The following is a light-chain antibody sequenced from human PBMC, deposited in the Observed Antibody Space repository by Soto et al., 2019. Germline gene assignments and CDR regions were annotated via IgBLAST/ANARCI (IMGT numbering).Light chain of an antibody. Sequence: QSAMTQPASVSGSPGQSITISCTGTSSDVGGYNYVSWYQQHPGKAPKLMIYEVSNRPSGVSNRFSGSKSVNTASLTNSGLEAEDEADYYLSSYTSSSTMVFGTGTKVTV. CDR1: SSDVGGYNY. CDR3: SSYTSSSTMV. V-gene: IGLV2-14*01. J-gene: IGLJ1*01. CDR2: EVS.